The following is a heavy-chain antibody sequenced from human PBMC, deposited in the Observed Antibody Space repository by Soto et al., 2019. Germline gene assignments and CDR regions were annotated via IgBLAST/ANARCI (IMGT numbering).Heavy chain of an antibody. CDR3: ARTRGSSYDY. Sequence: EVQLVETGGGLIQPGGSMSLSCAASGFTVSGNYMSWVRQAPGKGLEWVSVIYNGGGTYYADSVKGRFTISRDNSKNTLYLQMNSLRAEDTAVYYCARTRGSSYDYWGQGTLVTVSS. J-gene: IGHJ4*02. V-gene: IGHV3-53*02. D-gene: IGHD6-6*01. CDR2: IYNGGGT. CDR1: GFTVSGNY.